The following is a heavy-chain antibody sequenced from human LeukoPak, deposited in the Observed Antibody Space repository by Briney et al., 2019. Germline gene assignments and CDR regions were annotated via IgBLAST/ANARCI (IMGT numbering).Heavy chain of an antibody. CDR1: GGTFSSYA. Sequence: ASVNVSCKASGGTFSSYAISWVRQAPGQGLEWMGGIIPIFGTANYAQKFQGRVTITADESTSTAYMELSSLRSEDTAVYYCARGIAAAGPSFDYWGQGTLVTVSS. J-gene: IGHJ4*02. V-gene: IGHV1-69*13. CDR2: IIPIFGTA. CDR3: ARGIAAAGPSFDY. D-gene: IGHD6-13*01.